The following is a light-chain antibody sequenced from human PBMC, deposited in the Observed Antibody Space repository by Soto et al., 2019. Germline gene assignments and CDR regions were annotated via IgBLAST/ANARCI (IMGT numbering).Light chain of an antibody. V-gene: IGKV3-20*01. CDR2: GAS. CDR3: QQYDRSPLT. J-gene: IGKJ4*01. CDR1: QSVSTSP. Sequence: EIVLTQSPGTLSLSPGERATLSCRASQSVSTSPLAWYQQKPGQAPRLLIYGASSRATDIPDRFSGSGSGTAFTLTISRLEPEDVAVYYCQQYDRSPLTFGGGTKVEIK.